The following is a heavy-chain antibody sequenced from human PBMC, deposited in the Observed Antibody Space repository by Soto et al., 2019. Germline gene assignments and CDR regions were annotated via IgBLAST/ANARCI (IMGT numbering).Heavy chain of an antibody. CDR1: GYSFTSYW. D-gene: IGHD2-2*01. CDR3: ARIGGVVVVPAAIGHAFDI. CDR2: IYPGDSDT. V-gene: IGHV5-51*01. Sequence: GESLKISCKGSGYSFTSYWIGWVRQMPGKGLEWMGIIYPGDSDTRYSPSFQGQVTISADKSISTAYLQWSSLKASDTAMYYCARIGGVVVVPAAIGHAFDIWGQGTMVTGSS. J-gene: IGHJ3*02.